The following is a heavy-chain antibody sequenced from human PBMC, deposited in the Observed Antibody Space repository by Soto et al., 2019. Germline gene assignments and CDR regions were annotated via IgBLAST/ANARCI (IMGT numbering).Heavy chain of an antibody. D-gene: IGHD5-18*01. CDR1: GISIISGGYY. Sequence: SETLSLTCTSTGISIISGGYYWSWIRQHPGKGLEWIGYIYYSGSTYYNPPLKSRVTISVDTSKNQFSLKLSSVTAADTAVYYCARSGYSYGPNPLLYWGQGTLVTVS. CDR3: ARSGYSYGPNPLLY. V-gene: IGHV4-31*03. J-gene: IGHJ4*02. CDR2: IYYSGST.